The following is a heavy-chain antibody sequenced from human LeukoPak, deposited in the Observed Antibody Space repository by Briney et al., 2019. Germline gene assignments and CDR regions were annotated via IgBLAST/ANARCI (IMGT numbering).Heavy chain of an antibody. CDR1: GFTFSSYG. CDR2: IRYDGSNK. V-gene: IGHV3-30*02. D-gene: IGHD6-13*01. Sequence: SGGSLRLSCAASGFTFSSYGMHWVRQAPGKGLEWVAFIRYDGSNKYYADSVKGRFTISRDNSKNTLYLQMNSLRAEDTAVYYCAPAIAAAGIATLDYWGQGTLVTVSS. CDR3: APAIAAAGIATLDY. J-gene: IGHJ4*02.